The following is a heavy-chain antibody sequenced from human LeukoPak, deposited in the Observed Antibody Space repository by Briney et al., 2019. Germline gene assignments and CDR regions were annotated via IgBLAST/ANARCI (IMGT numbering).Heavy chain of an antibody. V-gene: IGHV4-61*05. J-gene: IGHJ4*02. D-gene: IGHD6-13*01. Sequence: KSSETLSLTCTVSGGSISSSNYYWGWIRQPPGKGLEWIGYIYYSGSTNYNPSLKSRVTISVDTSKNQFSLKLSSVTAADTAVYYCASISSSWYFDFDYWGQGTLVTVSS. CDR1: GGSISSSNYY. CDR3: ASISSSWYFDFDY. CDR2: IYYSGST.